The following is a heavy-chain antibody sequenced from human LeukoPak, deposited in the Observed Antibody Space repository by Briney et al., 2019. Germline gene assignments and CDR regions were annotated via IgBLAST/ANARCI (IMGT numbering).Heavy chain of an antibody. CDR3: ASPMVRGYNWFDP. D-gene: IGHD3-10*01. V-gene: IGHV1-2*02. Sequence: ASVKVSCKASGYTFTGYYMHWVRQAPGQGLEWMGWINPNSGGTNYAQKFQGRVTMTRDTSISTAYLELSRLRSDDTAVYYCASPMVRGYNWFDPWGQGTLVTVSS. CDR2: INPNSGGT. CDR1: GYTFTGYY. J-gene: IGHJ5*02.